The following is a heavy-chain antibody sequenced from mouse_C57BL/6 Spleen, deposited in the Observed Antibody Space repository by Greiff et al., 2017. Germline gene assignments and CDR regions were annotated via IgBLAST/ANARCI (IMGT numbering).Heavy chain of an antibody. D-gene: IGHD2-5*01. Sequence: VKLQQPGAELVMPGASVKLSCKASGYTFTSYWMHWVKQRPGQGLEWIGEIDPSDSYTNYNQKFKGKSTLTVDKSSSTAYMQLSSLTSEDSAVYYCARGAPRDSNYEGAMDYWGQGTSVTVSS. CDR3: ARGAPRDSNYEGAMDY. CDR1: GYTFTSYW. CDR2: IDPSDSYT. V-gene: IGHV1-69*01. J-gene: IGHJ4*01.